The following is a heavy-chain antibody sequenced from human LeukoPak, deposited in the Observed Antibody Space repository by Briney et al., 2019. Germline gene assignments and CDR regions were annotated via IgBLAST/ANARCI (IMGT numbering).Heavy chain of an antibody. D-gene: IGHD5-18*01. CDR3: ARRWRGTAMVFYDAFDI. V-gene: IGHV4-4*07. Sequence: PSETLSLTCTVSGGSISGYYWSWIRQPAGKGLEWIGRIYTSGSTNYNPSLKSRVTMSLDTSKNQFSLKLSSVTAADTAVYYCARRWRGTAMVFYDAFDIWGQGTMVTVSS. J-gene: IGHJ3*02. CDR1: GGSISGYY. CDR2: IYTSGST.